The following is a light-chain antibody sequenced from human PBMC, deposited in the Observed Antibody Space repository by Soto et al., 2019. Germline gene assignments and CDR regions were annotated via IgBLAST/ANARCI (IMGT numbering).Light chain of an antibody. Sequence: EIVLTQSPGTLSLSPGEGATLSCKASQTFSNNYLAWYQQKPGQAPRLLIFGASSRAPGIPDRFSGSGSGTDFTLTITRLEPEDFAMYYCQQYGASVYTFGQGTKVEFK. J-gene: IGKJ2*01. CDR2: GAS. CDR3: QQYGASVYT. V-gene: IGKV3-20*01. CDR1: QTFSNNY.